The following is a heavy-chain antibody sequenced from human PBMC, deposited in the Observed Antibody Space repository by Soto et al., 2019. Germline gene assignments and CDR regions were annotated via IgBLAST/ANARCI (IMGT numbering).Heavy chain of an antibody. D-gene: IGHD1-26*01. J-gene: IGHJ5*02. Sequence: KLSETLSLTCTVSGGSISSYYWSWIRQPPGKGLEWIGYIYYSGSTNYNPSLKSRVTISVDTSKNQFSLKLSSVTAADTAVYYCARDRGGIVGAPASWFDPWGQGTLVTVSS. CDR2: IYYSGST. CDR1: GGSISSYY. V-gene: IGHV4-59*01. CDR3: ARDRGGIVGAPASWFDP.